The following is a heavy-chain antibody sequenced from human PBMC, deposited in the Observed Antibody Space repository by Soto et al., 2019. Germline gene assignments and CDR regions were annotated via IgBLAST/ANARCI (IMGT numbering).Heavy chain of an antibody. J-gene: IGHJ6*02. D-gene: IGHD6-19*01. CDR2: IIPIFGTA. Sequence: QVQLVQSGAEVKKPGSSVKVSCKASGGTFSSYAISWVRQAPGQGLEWMGGIIPIFGTANYAQKFQGRVTITADESTSTGYMELSSLRCEDTAVYYCARLYSSGWYGGGYYYYGMDVWGQGTTVTVSS. CDR1: GGTFSSYA. V-gene: IGHV1-69*01. CDR3: ARLYSSGWYGGGYYYYGMDV.